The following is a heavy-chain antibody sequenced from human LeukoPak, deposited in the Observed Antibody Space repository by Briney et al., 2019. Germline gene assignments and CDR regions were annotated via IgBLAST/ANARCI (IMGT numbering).Heavy chain of an antibody. J-gene: IGHJ4*02. CDR1: GGSISSYY. CDR2: IHYSGST. V-gene: IGHV4-59*01. Sequence: SETLSLTCTVSGGSISSYYWSWIRQPPGKGLEWIGCIHYSGSTNYNPSLKSRVTISVDTSKNQFSLKLSSVTAADMAVYYCARVRDRSSYFYDFDYWGQGTLVTVSS. D-gene: IGHD3-22*01. CDR3: ARVRDRSSYFYDFDY.